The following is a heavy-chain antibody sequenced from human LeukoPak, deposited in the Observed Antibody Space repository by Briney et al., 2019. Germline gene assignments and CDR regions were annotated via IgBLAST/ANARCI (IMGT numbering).Heavy chain of an antibody. CDR2: ISFDGSHK. D-gene: IGHD3-9*01. V-gene: IGHV3-30*18. J-gene: IGHJ6*02. Sequence: GGSLRLSCAASGFTFGDFGMHWVRQAPGKGLEWVAVISFDGSHKDYADTVKGRFTISRDNSKSALYLQMNSLRAEDTALYYCVKAYYDILTGRRSDYYYYGMDVWGQGTTVAVSS. CDR3: VKAYYDILTGRRSDYYYYGMDV. CDR1: GFTFGDFG.